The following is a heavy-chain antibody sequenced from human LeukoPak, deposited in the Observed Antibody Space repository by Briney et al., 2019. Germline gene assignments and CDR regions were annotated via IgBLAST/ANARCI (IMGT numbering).Heavy chain of an antibody. CDR1: GFTFSSYS. V-gene: IGHV3-21*01. CDR2: ISSSSSYI. CDR3: ARDTSIAVADFDY. J-gene: IGHJ4*02. Sequence: GGSLRLSCAASGFTFSSYSMNWVRQAPGKGLEWVSSISSSSSYIYYADSVKGRFTISRDNAKNSLYLQMNSLRAEDTAVYYCARDTSIAVADFDYWGQGTLVTVSS. D-gene: IGHD6-19*01.